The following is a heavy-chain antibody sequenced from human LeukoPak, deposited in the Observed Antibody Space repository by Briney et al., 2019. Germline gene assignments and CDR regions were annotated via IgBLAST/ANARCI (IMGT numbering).Heavy chain of an antibody. D-gene: IGHD5-24*01. CDR2: MNPNSGNT. J-gene: IGHJ4*02. CDR1: GYTFKNYD. V-gene: IGHV1-8*02. Sequence: ASVRVSCKASGYTFKNYDINWVRQATGQGLEWMGWMNPNSGNTGFAQKFQDRVSMTRDTSINTAYMELTSLRSGDTAVYYCARATPGGLHGYSFDYWGQGTVVTVYS. CDR3: ARATPGGLHGYSFDY.